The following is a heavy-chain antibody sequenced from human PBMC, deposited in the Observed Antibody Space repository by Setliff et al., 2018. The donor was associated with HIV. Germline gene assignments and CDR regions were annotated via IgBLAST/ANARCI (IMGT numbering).Heavy chain of an antibody. J-gene: IGHJ4*02. CDR1: GGSFSGSF. D-gene: IGHD6-19*01. V-gene: IGHV4-34*01. Sequence: SETLSLTCAVYGGSFSGSFWSWIRQPPGKELEWIGEINHSGETNYSPSLKSRVSMSVDTSKNQFSLKLSAVTSADTAVYYCVRRAGRHRLLRSGVAGTLDSWGQGTLVTVSS. CDR3: VRRAGRHRLLRSGVAGTLDS. CDR2: INHSGET.